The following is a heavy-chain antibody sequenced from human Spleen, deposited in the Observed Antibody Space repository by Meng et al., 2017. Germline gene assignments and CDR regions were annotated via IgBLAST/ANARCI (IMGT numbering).Heavy chain of an antibody. CDR2: INHSGIT. Sequence: VRLKGSGQARVRPSQTLLPACSASGGSISSGGYSWSWIRQHPGKGLEWIGEINHSGITNYNPSLETRATISVDTSQNTLSLKLSSVTAADSAVYYCARGPTTMAHDFDYWGQGTLVTVSS. CDR3: ARGPTTMAHDFDY. J-gene: IGHJ4*02. V-gene: IGHV4-31*03. CDR1: GGSISSGGYS. D-gene: IGHD4-11*01.